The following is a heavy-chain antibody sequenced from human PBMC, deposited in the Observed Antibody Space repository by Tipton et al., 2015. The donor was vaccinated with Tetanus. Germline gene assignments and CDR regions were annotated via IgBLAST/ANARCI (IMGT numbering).Heavy chain of an antibody. D-gene: IGHD3-9*01. CDR1: GYSFTNYW. J-gene: IGHJ4*02. V-gene: IGHV5-51*01. CDR2: IYPGDSDT. CDR3: ARQADYNILTGYYYYFDY. Sequence: QLVQSGAEVKKPGDSLKISCKASGYSFTNYWIGWVRQMPGKGLEWMGIIYPGDSDTRYSPSFEGLVTISADRSTSTAYVRWSSLTASDTAVYYCARQADYNILTGYYYYFDYRGQGSLVSVSS.